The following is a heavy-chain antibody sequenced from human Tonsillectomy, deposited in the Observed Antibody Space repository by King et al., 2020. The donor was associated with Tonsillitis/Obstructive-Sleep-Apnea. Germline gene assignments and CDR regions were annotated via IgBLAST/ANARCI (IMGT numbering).Heavy chain of an antibody. CDR3: ARDSHYYYYAMDV. Sequence: VQLVESGGGVVQSGKSLRLSCAASGFTFSNFGMNWVRQAPGKGLEWVPLIWYDGSRKYYADSVKGRFTISRDNSKNTLYLQMNSPRAEDTAVYYCARDSHYYYYAMDVWGQGTTVTVSS. V-gene: IGHV3-33*01. CDR2: IWYDGSRK. J-gene: IGHJ6*02. CDR1: GFTFSNFG.